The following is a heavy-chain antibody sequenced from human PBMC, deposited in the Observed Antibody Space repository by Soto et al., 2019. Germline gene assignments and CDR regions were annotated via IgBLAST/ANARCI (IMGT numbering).Heavy chain of an antibody. Sequence: SETLSLTCTVSGGSMIAYYWNWMRQPPGKGLQWIGYTYYSGSTTYNPSLKSRVTISVDSSKNQFSLRLDSVTPADTAVYYCARVRGTAGKRYFDYWGPGTLVTVSS. CDR2: TYYSGST. CDR3: ARVRGTAGKRYFDY. J-gene: IGHJ4*02. CDR1: GGSMIAYY. D-gene: IGHD6-13*01. V-gene: IGHV4-59*01.